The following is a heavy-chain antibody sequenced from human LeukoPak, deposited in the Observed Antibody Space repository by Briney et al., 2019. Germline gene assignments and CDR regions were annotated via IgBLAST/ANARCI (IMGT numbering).Heavy chain of an antibody. J-gene: IGHJ6*02. CDR2: ALSPGSS. Sequence: PSETLSLTCSVSGWSIRRGTYYWSWIRQPAGKGLEWIGRALSPGSSDFNLFDYNPSFKSRVSMSFDTAKNQFFLKVTSVTAADTAVYYCARHLPYSSSWKPPFYYYYYYGMDVWGQGTTVTVSS. CDR3: ARHLPYSSSWKPPFYYYYYYGMDV. CDR1: GWSIRRGTYY. D-gene: IGHD6-13*01. V-gene: IGHV4-61*02.